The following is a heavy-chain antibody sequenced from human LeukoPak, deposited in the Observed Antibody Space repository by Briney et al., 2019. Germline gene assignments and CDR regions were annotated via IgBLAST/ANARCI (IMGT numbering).Heavy chain of an antibody. Sequence: SETLSLTCTVSGGSIDTYYWNWIRQPPGKGLEWIGYVFHTGSTNYNPSLKSRITISVDTSKIQFSLKLRSVTAADAAVYYCARYIGTYWAYWGQGTLVTVSS. CDR3: ARYIGTYWAY. CDR1: GGSIDTYY. D-gene: IGHD1-26*01. J-gene: IGHJ4*02. V-gene: IGHV4-59*01. CDR2: VFHTGST.